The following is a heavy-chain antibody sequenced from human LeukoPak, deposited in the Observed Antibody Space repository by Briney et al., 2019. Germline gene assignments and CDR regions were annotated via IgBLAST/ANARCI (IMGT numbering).Heavy chain of an antibody. CDR3: AKDTEGYIYGYYYYGMDV. CDR1: GFTFDDYA. V-gene: IGHV3-43*02. D-gene: IGHD5-18*01. J-gene: IGHJ6*02. Sequence: GGSLRLSCAASGFTFDDYAMHWVRQAPGKGLEWVSLISGDGACTYYADSVKGRFTISRDNSKNSLYLQMNSLRNEDTALYYCAKDTEGYIYGYYYYGMDVWGQGTTVTVSS. CDR2: ISGDGACT.